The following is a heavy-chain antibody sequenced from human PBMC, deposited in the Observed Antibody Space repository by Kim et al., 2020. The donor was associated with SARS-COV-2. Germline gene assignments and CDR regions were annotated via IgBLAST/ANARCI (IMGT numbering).Heavy chain of an antibody. CDR3: ANNWEHFVD. D-gene: IGHD1-26*01. J-gene: IGHJ4*02. CDR1: GVSISGNIW. V-gene: IGHV4-4*02. Sequence: SETLSLTCTVSGVSISGNIWWSWVRQPPGKGLEWIGEIQHGGTTTYNPSLKSRVTISLDQSKNQFSLDLKSVTAADTAVYYCANNWEHFVDWGQGTLVTVSS. CDR2: IQHGGTT.